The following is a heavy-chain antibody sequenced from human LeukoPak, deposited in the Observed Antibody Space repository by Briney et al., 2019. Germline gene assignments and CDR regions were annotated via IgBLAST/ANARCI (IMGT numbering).Heavy chain of an antibody. Sequence: PGGSPRLSCAASGFTFSHALMNWVRQAPGKGLEWVGRIKSKTDGGTTDYSAPVKGRFTISRDDSKNTLYLQMNSLKTEDTAMYYCCTDDSGSYFQGDPFDIWGQGTMVTVSS. D-gene: IGHD1-26*01. CDR2: IKSKTDGGTT. CDR3: CTDDSGSYFQGDPFDI. CDR1: GFTFSHAL. J-gene: IGHJ3*02. V-gene: IGHV3-15*01.